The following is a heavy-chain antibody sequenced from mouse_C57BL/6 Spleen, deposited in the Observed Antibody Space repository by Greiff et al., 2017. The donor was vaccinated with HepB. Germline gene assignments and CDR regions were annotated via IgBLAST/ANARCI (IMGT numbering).Heavy chain of an antibody. CDR2: IYPGDGDT. CDR1: GYAFSSSW. CDR3: AKINSSGYVSYAMDY. V-gene: IGHV1-82*01. Sequence: VMLVESGPELVKPGASVKISCKASGYAFSSSWMNWVKQRPGKGLEWIGRIYPGDGDTNYNGKFKGKATLTADKSSSTAYMQLSSLTSEDSAVYFCAKINSSGYVSYAMDYWGQGTSVTVSS. D-gene: IGHD3-2*02. J-gene: IGHJ4*01.